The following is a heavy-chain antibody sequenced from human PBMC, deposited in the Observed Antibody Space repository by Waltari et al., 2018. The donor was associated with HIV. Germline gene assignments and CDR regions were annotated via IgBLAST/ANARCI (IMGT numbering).Heavy chain of an antibody. J-gene: IGHJ1*01. Sequence: EVQLVQSGSEGKKPGESLKLSCKGSGFSFTTYWIGWVRQMPGKGLEWMAIIYPGDSDTRYSPSFQGQVTISADKSISTAYLQWSSLKASDTAMYYCVLGMVVTATHEYSQHWGQGTLVTVSS. CDR2: IYPGDSDT. V-gene: IGHV5-51*03. CDR3: VLGMVVTATHEYSQH. D-gene: IGHD2-21*02. CDR1: GFSFTTYW.